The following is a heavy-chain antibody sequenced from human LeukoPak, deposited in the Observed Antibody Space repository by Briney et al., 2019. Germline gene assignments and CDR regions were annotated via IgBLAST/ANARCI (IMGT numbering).Heavy chain of an antibody. CDR1: GGSFSGYY. CDR2: INHSGST. D-gene: IGHD3-3*01. J-gene: IGHJ4*02. V-gene: IGHV4-34*01. CDR3: ARGLYYDFWSGYGGGYYFDY. Sequence: KPSETLSLTCAVYGGSFSGYYWSWIRQPPGKGLEWIGEINHSGSTNYNPSLKSRVTLSVDTSKNQFSLKLSSVTAADTAVYYCARGLYYDFWSGYGGGYYFDYWGQGTLVTVSS.